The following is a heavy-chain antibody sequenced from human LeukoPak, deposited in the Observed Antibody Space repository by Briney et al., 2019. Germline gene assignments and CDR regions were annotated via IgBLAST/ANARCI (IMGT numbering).Heavy chain of an antibody. D-gene: IGHD2-15*01. Sequence: ASVKVSCKASGYIFTSYGISWVRQAPGQGLEWMGWISAYNGNTNYAQKLQGRVTMTTDTSTSTAYMELRSLRSDDTAVYYCARDPLYCSGGSCYAVPYYYYGMDVWGKGTTVTVSS. J-gene: IGHJ6*04. CDR2: ISAYNGNT. V-gene: IGHV1-18*04. CDR3: ARDPLYCSGGSCYAVPYYYYGMDV. CDR1: GYIFTSYG.